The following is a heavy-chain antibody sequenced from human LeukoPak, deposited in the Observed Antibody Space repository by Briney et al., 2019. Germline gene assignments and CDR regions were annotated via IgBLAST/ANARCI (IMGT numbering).Heavy chain of an antibody. J-gene: IGHJ4*02. V-gene: IGHV1-18*01. CDR2: FSTYNGNK. Sequence: ASVKVSCKASGYTFTSYAITWLRQAPGQGPEWMGWFSTYNGNKNYAQKLQGRVTMTADTSTSTAYMELKSLESDDTAVYYCARGSGGGEPNDYWGRGTLVTVSS. D-gene: IGHD2-21*01. CDR3: ARGSGGGEPNDY. CDR1: GYTFTSYA.